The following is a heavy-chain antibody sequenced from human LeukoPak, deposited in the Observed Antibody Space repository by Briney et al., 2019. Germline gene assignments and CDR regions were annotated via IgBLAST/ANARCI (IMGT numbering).Heavy chain of an antibody. Sequence: PSETLSLTCTVSGGSISSYYWSWIRQPPGKGLEWIGYIYYSGSTNYNPSLKSRVTISVDTSKNQFSLKLSSVTAADTAVYYCAGGIDSSSWYDYWGQGTLVTVSS. D-gene: IGHD6-13*01. V-gene: IGHV4-59*01. CDR2: IYYSGST. CDR3: AGGIDSSSWYDY. CDR1: GGSISSYY. J-gene: IGHJ4*02.